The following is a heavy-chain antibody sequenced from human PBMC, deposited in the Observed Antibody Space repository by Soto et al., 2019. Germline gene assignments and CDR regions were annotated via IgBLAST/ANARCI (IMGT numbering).Heavy chain of an antibody. CDR3: ARGAITMVLGVAPDDAFDI. J-gene: IGHJ3*02. Sequence: GGSLRLSCAASGFTFGSYSMNWVRQAPGKGLEWVSSISSSSSYIYYADSVKGRFTISRDNAKNSLYLQMNSLRAEDTAVYYCARGAITMVLGVAPDDAFDIWGQGTMVTVSS. CDR2: ISSSSSYI. D-gene: IGHD3-10*01. CDR1: GFTFGSYS. V-gene: IGHV3-21*01.